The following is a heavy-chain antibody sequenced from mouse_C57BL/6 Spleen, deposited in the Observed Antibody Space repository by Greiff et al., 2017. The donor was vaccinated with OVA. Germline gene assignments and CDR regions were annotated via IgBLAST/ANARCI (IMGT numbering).Heavy chain of an antibody. V-gene: IGHV1-55*01. CDR1: GYTFTSYW. D-gene: IGHD2-5*01. CDR2: IYPGSGST. Sequence: QVQLQQSGAELVKPGASVKMSCKASGYTFTSYWITWVKQRPGQGLEWIGDIYPGSGSTNYNEKFKSKATLTVDTSSSTAYMQLSSLTSEDSAVYYCARWGYSNPRFAYWGQGTLVTVSA. CDR3: ARWGYSNPRFAY. J-gene: IGHJ3*01.